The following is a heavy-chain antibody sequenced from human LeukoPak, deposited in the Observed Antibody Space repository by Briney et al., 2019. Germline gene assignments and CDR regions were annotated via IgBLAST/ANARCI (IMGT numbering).Heavy chain of an antibody. Sequence: SETLSLTCTVSGGSISSSSYCWGWIRQPPGKGLEWIGSIYYSGSTYYNPSLKSRVTISVDTSKNQFSLKLSSVTAADTAVYYCARHPSEYSSSSYWGQGTLVTVSS. J-gene: IGHJ4*02. CDR1: GGSISSSSYC. CDR3: ARHPSEYSSSSY. V-gene: IGHV4-39*01. D-gene: IGHD6-6*01. CDR2: IYYSGST.